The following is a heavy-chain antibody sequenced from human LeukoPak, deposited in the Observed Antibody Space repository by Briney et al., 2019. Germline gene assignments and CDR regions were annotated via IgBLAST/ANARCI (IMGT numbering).Heavy chain of an antibody. J-gene: IGHJ5*02. CDR3: ARLPGGCSSTSCYAGIGNWFDP. Sequence: GESLKISCKGSEYKFTSYWIGWVRQMPGKGLEWMGIIYPGDSDTRYSPSFQGQVTISADKSISTAYLQWSSLKASDTAMYYCARLPGGCSSTSCYAGIGNWFDPWGQGTLVTVSS. D-gene: IGHD2-2*01. CDR1: EYKFTSYW. V-gene: IGHV5-51*01. CDR2: IYPGDSDT.